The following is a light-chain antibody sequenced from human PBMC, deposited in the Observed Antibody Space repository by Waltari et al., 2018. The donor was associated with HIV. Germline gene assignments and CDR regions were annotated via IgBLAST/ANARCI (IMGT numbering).Light chain of an antibody. CDR3: QQYYLVPYT. V-gene: IGKV4-1*01. CDR2: CAS. J-gene: IGKJ2*01. CDR1: QSLLYTYQKKNF. Sequence: DIVMTQSPDSLAVPLGERATINCKSSQSLLYTYQKKNFLAVYPPTPVPPPGLLVSCASTRESGGPGRFSGSGSETDFTLTVSSLQAEDVAVYYCQQYYLVPYTFGQGTKLDIK.